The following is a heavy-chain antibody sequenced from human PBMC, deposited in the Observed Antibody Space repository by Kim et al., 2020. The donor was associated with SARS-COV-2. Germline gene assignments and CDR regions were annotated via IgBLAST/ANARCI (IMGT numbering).Heavy chain of an antibody. D-gene: IGHD6-13*01. CDR1: GFTFSNAW. CDR2: IRSKTDGGTT. J-gene: IGHJ4*02. V-gene: IGHV3-15*01. Sequence: GGSLRLSCAASGFTFSNAWMSWVRQAPGKGLEWVGRIRSKTDGGTTDYAAPVKGRFTISRDDSKNTLYLQMNSLKTEDTAVYYCTTGTSLAAAGKTDYWGQGTLVTVSS. CDR3: TTGTSLAAAGKTDY.